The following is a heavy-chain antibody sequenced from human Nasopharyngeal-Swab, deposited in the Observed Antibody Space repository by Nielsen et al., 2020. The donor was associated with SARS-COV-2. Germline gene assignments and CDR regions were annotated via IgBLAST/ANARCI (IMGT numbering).Heavy chain of an antibody. Sequence: SGPTLVKPTQTLTLTCTFSGFSLSTSGMWVSWIRQPPGKALEWLARIDWDDDKYYSTSLKTRLTISKDTSKNQVVLTMTNMDPVDTATYYCARDSSSSAYGYYYYMDVWGKGTTVTVSS. CDR3: ARDSSSSAYGYYYYMDV. V-gene: IGHV2-70*11. CDR1: GFSLSTSGMW. D-gene: IGHD6-6*01. J-gene: IGHJ6*03. CDR2: IDWDDDK.